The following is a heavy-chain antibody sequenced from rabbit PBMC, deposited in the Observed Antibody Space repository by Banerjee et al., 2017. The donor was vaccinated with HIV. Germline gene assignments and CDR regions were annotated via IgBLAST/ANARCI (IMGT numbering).Heavy chain of an antibody. V-gene: IGHV1S45*01. CDR2: IDTNDGDT. Sequence: LEESGGGLDKPGGTLTLTCTVSGFSFSSNWICWVRQAPGKGLEWIACIDTNDGDTDYANWPKGRFTISKTSSTTVTLQMTSLTAADTATYFCARNYVNAFDPWGPGTLVTVS. CDR3: ARNYVNAFDP. CDR1: GFSFSSNW. D-gene: IGHD1-1*01. J-gene: IGHJ2*01.